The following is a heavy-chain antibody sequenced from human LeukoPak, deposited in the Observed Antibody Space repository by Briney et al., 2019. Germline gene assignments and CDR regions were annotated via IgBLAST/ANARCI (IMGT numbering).Heavy chain of an antibody. J-gene: IGHJ4*02. Sequence: PGGSLRVSCAASGCTFSSYAMSWVRQAPGKGLEWVSAISCSGDSTHDADFVKGRFTISRDNSKNTLYLQMNSLRAEDTAVYYCANHRLAFFYDSSGSPATYFDYWGQGTLVTVSS. CDR1: GCTFSSYA. CDR3: ANHRLAFFYDSSGSPATYFDY. V-gene: IGHV3-23*01. CDR2: ISCSGDST. D-gene: IGHD3-22*01.